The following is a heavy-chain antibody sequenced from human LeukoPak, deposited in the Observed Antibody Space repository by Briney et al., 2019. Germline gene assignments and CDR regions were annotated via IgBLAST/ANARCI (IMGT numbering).Heavy chain of an antibody. CDR2: IYHSGST. CDR1: GYSISSGYY. D-gene: IGHD2-2*01. Sequence: SETLSLTCAVSGYSISSGYYWGWIRQPPGKGLEWIGSIYHSGSTYYNPSLKSRVTISVDTSKNQSSLKLSSVTAADTAVYYCASNLVPAAMWYAFDIWGQGTMVTVSS. J-gene: IGHJ3*02. V-gene: IGHV4-38-2*01. CDR3: ASNLVPAAMWYAFDI.